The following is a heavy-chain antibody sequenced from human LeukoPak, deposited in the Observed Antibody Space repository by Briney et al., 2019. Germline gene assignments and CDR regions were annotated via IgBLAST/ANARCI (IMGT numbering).Heavy chain of an antibody. CDR1: GFTFDDYG. J-gene: IGHJ4*02. V-gene: IGHV3-43*02. CDR2: ISGDGGST. D-gene: IGHD5-24*01. CDR3: AKDRRDGYNLCYFDY. Sequence: AGGSLRLSCAASGFTFDDYGMSWVRQAPGKGLEWVSLISGDGGSTYYADSVKGRFTISRDNSKNSLYLQMNSLRTEDTALYYCAKDRRDGYNLCYFDYWGQGTLVTVSS.